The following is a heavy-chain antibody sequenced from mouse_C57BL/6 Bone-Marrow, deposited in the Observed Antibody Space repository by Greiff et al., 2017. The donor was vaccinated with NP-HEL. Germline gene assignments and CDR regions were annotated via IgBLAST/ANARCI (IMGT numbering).Heavy chain of an antibody. V-gene: IGHV1-69*01. Sequence: QVQLQQPGAELVMPGASVKLSCKASGYTFTSYWMHWVKQRPGPGLEWIGEIDPSDSYTNYNQKFKGKSTLTVDNSSSTAYMQLSSLTSEDSAVYYCAREGDGYYGAMDYWGQGTSVTVSS. D-gene: IGHD2-3*01. CDR3: AREGDGYYGAMDY. CDR2: IDPSDSYT. J-gene: IGHJ4*01. CDR1: GYTFTSYW.